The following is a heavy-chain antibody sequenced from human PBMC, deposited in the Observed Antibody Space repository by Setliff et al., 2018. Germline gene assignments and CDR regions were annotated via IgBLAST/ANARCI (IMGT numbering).Heavy chain of an antibody. CDR2: IRGRTDNYAT. Sequence: GGSLRLSCAASGFSFSGSAVYWVRQASVKGLEWIGRIRGRTDNYATAYAASVRGRFTISRDDSKNTAYLQMNSLKTEDTAVYYCTFARDGYDVFDIGGQGTMVTVS. D-gene: IGHD5-18*01. CDR3: TFARDGYDVFDI. CDR1: GFSFSGSA. J-gene: IGHJ3*02. V-gene: IGHV3-73*01.